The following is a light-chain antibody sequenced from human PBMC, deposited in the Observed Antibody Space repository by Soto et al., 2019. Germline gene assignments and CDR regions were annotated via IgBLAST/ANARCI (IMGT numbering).Light chain of an antibody. CDR1: QSISSY. CDR3: QQSYSTPPCT. V-gene: IGKV1-39*01. CDR2: AAS. J-gene: IGKJ2*02. Sequence: DIQMTQSPSSLSASVGDRVTITCRASQSISSYLNWYQQKPGKAPKLLIYAASSLQSGVPSRFSGSGSGTDCTLTISRLQPEDFATYYCQQSYSTPPCTFGQGTKLEIK.